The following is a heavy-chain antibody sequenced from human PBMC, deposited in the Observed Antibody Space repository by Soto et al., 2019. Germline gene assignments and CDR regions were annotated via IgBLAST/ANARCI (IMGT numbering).Heavy chain of an antibody. D-gene: IGHD3-16*01. CDR3: ARLRGGCPADF. CDR1: GGSISNNNYH. J-gene: IGHJ4*02. V-gene: IGHV4-39*01. CDR2: IYYRGNT. Sequence: SETLSLTCRVSGGSISNNNYHWGWTRQPPGKGLEWMGSIYYRGNTYYNPSLRSRITRAVDTSRNQFSLALSSVTAADTAVYFCARLRGGCPADFWGQGTLVTVSS.